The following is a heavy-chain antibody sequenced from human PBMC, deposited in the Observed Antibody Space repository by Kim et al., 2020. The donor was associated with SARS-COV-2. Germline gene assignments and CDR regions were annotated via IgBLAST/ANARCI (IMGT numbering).Heavy chain of an antibody. J-gene: IGHJ4*02. CDR1: EFTFSSYA. Sequence: GGSLRLSCAASEFTFSSYAMTWVRQAPGKGLEWVSAISGSGGSTYYADSVKGRFTISRDNSKNTLYLQMNSLRAEDTAVYYCAKGYSRQQLVRGSDYWGQGTLVTVSS. V-gene: IGHV3-23*01. D-gene: IGHD6-13*01. CDR3: AKGYSRQQLVRGSDY. CDR2: ISGSGGST.